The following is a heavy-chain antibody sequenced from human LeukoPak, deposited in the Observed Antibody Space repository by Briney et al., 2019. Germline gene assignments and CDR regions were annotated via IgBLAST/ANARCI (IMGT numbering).Heavy chain of an antibody. V-gene: IGHV1-18*01. CDR1: GYTFTSYG. D-gene: IGHD3-10*01. CDR3: CSLDYYGSGSYYPLPRN. J-gene: IGHJ4*02. CDR2: ISAYNGNT. Sequence: ASVKVSCKASGYTFTSYGISWVRQAPGQGLEWMGWISAYNGNTNYAQKLQGRVTMTTDTSTSKAYMELRSLRSDDTAVYYCCSLDYYGSGSYYPLPRNWGQGTLVTVSS.